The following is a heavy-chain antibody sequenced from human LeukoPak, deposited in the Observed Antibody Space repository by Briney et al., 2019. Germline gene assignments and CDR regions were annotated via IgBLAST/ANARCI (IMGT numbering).Heavy chain of an antibody. V-gene: IGHV1-2*02. CDR2: INPNSGDT. D-gene: IGHD2-2*01. J-gene: IGHJ3*01. Sequence: GASVKVSCKASGYTFTNYYMHLVRQAPGQGLEWMGWINPNSGDTKYAQNFQDRVTMTWDTSVSTAYMELSSLTSDDTAVYYCATKGGGSCSTSHCQGAFDFWGQGSMVTVSS. CDR1: GYTFTNYY. CDR3: ATKGGGSCSTSHCQGAFDF.